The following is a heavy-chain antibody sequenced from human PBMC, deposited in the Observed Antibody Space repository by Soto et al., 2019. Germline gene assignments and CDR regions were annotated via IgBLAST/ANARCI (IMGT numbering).Heavy chain of an antibody. CDR2: IYYSGST. J-gene: IGHJ4*02. CDR3: ARMRMVRGVIYGYYFDY. V-gene: IGHV4-59*01. D-gene: IGHD3-10*01. CDR1: GGSISSYY. Sequence: PSETLSLTCTVSGGSISSYYWSWIRQPPGKGLEWIGYIYYSGSTNYNPSLKSRVTISVDTSKNQFSLKLSSVTAADTAVYYCARMRMVRGVIYGYYFDYWGQGTLVTVSS.